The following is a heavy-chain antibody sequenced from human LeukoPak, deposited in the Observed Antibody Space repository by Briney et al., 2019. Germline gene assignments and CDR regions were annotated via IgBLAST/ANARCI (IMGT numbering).Heavy chain of an antibody. CDR2: IYRSGST. CDR3: ARAPSSSSYYFDY. D-gene: IGHD6-6*01. J-gene: IGHJ4*02. Sequence: SETLSLTCAVSGYSISSGYYWGWIRQPPGKGLEWIGSIYRSGSTYYNPSLKSRVTISVDTSKNQFSLKLSSVTAADTAVYYCARAPSSSSYYFDYWGQGTLVTVSS. CDR1: GYSISSGYY. V-gene: IGHV4-38-2*01.